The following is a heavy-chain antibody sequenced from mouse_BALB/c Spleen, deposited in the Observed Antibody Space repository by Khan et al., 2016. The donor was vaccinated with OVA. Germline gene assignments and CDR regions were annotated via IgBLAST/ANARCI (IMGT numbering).Heavy chain of an antibody. J-gene: IGHJ4*01. CDR1: GFTFSSFA. V-gene: IGHV5-9-3*01. D-gene: IGHD2-2*01. Sequence: EVELVESGGGVVKPGGSLKLSCSASGFTFSSFAMSWVRQTPEKRLEWVATISSGGHYTFYPDSVKGRFTISRDNARNTLYLQMSSLRSEDTAMYYCARGLVNYYGMDYWGQGTSVTVSS. CDR2: ISSGGHYT. CDR3: ARGLVNYYGMDY.